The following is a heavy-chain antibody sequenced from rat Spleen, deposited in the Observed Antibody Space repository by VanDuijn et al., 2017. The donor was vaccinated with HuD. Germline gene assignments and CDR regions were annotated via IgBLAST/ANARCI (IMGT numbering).Heavy chain of an antibody. CDR1: GFTFSDYA. D-gene: IGHD5-1*01. J-gene: IGHJ3*01. V-gene: IGHV5-17*01. Sequence: EVQLVESGGGLVQPGRSLKLSFAASGFTFSDYAMAWVCQAPKKGLEWVATITNASGRTYYPDSVKGRFTISRDTAQNTLYLQMNSLRSEDTATYYCARHNWELPFAYWGQGTLVTVSS. CDR2: ITNASGRT. CDR3: ARHNWELPFAY.